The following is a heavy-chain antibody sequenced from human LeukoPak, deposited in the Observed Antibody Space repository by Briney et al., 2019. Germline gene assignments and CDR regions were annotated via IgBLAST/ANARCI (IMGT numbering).Heavy chain of an antibody. V-gene: IGHV4-34*01. J-gene: IGHJ3*02. CDR1: GGSFSGYY. D-gene: IGHD3-22*01. CDR2: INHSGST. CDR3: ARQRGYYDSSGYYFDGFDI. Sequence: SETLSLTCAVYGGSFSGYYWGWIRQPPGKGLEWIGEINHSGSTNHNPSLKSRVAISIDTSKNQFSLKLSSVTAADTAVYYCARQRGYYDSSGYYFDGFDIWGQGTMVTVSS.